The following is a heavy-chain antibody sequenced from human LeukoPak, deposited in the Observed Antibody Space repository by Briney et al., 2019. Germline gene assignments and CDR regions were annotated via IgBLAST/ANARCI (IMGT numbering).Heavy chain of an antibody. D-gene: IGHD6-19*01. CDR3: ARDPLAVAGISPNWFDP. CDR1: GGSISSYY. Sequence: AETLSLTCTVSGGSISSYYWSWIRQPAGKGLEWIGRIYTSGSTNYNPSLKSRVTMSVDTSKNQFSLKLSSVTAADTAVYYCARDPLAVAGISPNWFDPWGQGTLVTVSS. CDR2: IYTSGST. J-gene: IGHJ5*02. V-gene: IGHV4-4*07.